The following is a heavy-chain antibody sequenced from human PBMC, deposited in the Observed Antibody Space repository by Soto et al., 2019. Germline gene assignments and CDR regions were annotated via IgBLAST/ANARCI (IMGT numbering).Heavy chain of an antibody. CDR3: ARAIVLGFGEFPYGMDV. Sequence: QVQLQESGPGLVKPSQTLSLTCTVSGGSISSGDYYWSWIRQPPGKGLEWIGYIYYSGSTYYNPSLKSRVTISVDTSKNQFSLKLSSVTAADTAVYYCARAIVLGFGEFPYGMDVWGQGTTVTVSS. J-gene: IGHJ6*02. D-gene: IGHD3-10*01. CDR2: IYYSGST. V-gene: IGHV4-30-4*01. CDR1: GGSISSGDYY.